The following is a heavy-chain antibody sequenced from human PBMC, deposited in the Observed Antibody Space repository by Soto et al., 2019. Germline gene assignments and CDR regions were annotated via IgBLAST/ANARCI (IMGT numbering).Heavy chain of an antibody. CDR2: IYHSGST. CDR3: ARGAPVVNDY. CDR1: GGSISSGGYS. J-gene: IGHJ4*02. D-gene: IGHD3-22*01. Sequence: TLSLPCAVSGGSISSGGYSWSLIRQPPGKGLEWIGYIYHSGSTYYNPSLKSRVTISVDRSKNQFSLKLSSVTAADTAVYYCARGAPVVNDYWGQGTLVTVSS. V-gene: IGHV4-30-2*01.